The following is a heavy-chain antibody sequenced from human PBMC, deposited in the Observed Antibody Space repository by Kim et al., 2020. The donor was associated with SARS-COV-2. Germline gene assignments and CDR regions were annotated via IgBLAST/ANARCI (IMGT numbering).Heavy chain of an antibody. CDR2: ISSSSSYI. Sequence: RGSLRLSCAASGFTFSSYSMNWVRQAPGKGLEWVSSISSSSSYIYYADSVKGRFTISRDNAKNSLYLQMNSLRAEDTAVYYCARTPGTSLYNWFDPWGQGTLVTVSS. CDR1: GFTFSSYS. J-gene: IGHJ5*02. V-gene: IGHV3-21*01. CDR3: ARTPGTSLYNWFDP.